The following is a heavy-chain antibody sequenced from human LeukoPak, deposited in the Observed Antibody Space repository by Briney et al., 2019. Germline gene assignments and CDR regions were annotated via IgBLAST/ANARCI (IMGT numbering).Heavy chain of an antibody. Sequence: ASVKVSCKASGGTFSSYAISWVRQAPGQGLEWMGIINPSGGSASYAQKFQGRVTMTRDMSTSTVYMELSSLRSEDTAVYYCARGYGSGPSGYYYYYYMDVWGKGTTVIVSS. J-gene: IGHJ6*03. CDR3: ARGYGSGPSGYYYYYYMDV. D-gene: IGHD3-10*01. CDR1: GGTFSSYA. CDR2: INPSGGSA. V-gene: IGHV1-46*01.